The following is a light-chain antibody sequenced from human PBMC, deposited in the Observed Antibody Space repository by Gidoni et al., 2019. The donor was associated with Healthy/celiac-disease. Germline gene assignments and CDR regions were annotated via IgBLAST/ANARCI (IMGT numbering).Light chain of an antibody. CDR2: KAS. J-gene: IGKJ4*01. CDR3: QQYNSYPLT. Sequence: DSQMTKSPSTLAAAVGDRVTITCRASQSISSWFALYQQKQGKAPKLLIYKASSLESGVPSMFSGSGSGTEFSLPITSLQPDDFATYFCQQYNSYPLTFGGGTKVEIK. V-gene: IGKV1-5*03. CDR1: QSISSW.